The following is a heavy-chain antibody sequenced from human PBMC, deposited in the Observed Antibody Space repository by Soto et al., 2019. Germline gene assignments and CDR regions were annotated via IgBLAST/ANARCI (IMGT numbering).Heavy chain of an antibody. CDR2: NRNKAYSFTT. Sequence: EVQLVESGGGLVRPGGSLRLSCAASGFSFSDHYMDWVRQAPGKGLEWVGRNRNKAYSFTTEYAPALKGRFTISRDDSEDSLYLQMNSLKTEDTALYYCVTSIPSSKRSGFDSWGQGTLVTVSP. CDR1: GFSFSDHY. CDR3: VTSIPSSKRSGFDS. D-gene: IGHD6-13*01. J-gene: IGHJ4*02. V-gene: IGHV3-72*01.